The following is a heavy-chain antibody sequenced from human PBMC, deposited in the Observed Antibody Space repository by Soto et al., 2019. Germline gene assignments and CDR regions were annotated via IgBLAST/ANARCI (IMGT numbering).Heavy chain of an antibody. J-gene: IGHJ4*01. CDR3: GRHYGGDTTGIDY. D-gene: IGHD3-16*01. CDR1: GYTFTYYW. V-gene: IGHV5-51*01. Sequence: ESLKIYCEGSGYTFTYYWLGWVRQMPGKGLEWMGVTYPFDSDTRYSPSFQGRVTISAVQSTNTAYLELSGLQASDTAIYYCGRHYGGDTTGIDYWGQGTLVTVSS. CDR2: TYPFDSDT.